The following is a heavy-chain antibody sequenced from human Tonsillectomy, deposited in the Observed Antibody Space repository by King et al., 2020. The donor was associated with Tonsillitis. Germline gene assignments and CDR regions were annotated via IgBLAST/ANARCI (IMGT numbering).Heavy chain of an antibody. V-gene: IGHV3-15*01. Sequence: VQLVESGEVLVEPGGSLRLSCAASGFSFDIAWMGWVRQAPGKGLEWVGHIKSNNNGGTTAYAAPVKGRFTISRDDSKNTLYLQMNSLKAEDTAVYYCTTLGAGGATWDWGQGSLVTVSS. D-gene: IGHD1-26*01. J-gene: IGHJ4*02. CDR1: GFSFDIAW. CDR2: IKSNNNGGTT. CDR3: TTLGAGGATWD.